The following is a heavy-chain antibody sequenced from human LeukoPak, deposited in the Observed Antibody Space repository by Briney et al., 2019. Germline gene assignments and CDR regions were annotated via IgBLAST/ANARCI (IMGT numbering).Heavy chain of an antibody. CDR2: IYHSGST. CDR3: ARDRSVTTKVYYYYYGMDV. V-gene: IGHV4-4*02. J-gene: IGHJ6*02. CDR1: GGSISSSNW. D-gene: IGHD4-17*01. Sequence: KSSETLSLTCAVSGGSISSSNWWSWVRQPPGKGLEWIGEIYHSGSTNYNPSLKSRVTISVDKSKNQFSLKLSSVTAADTAVYYCARDRSVTTKVYYYYYGMDVWGQGTTATVSS.